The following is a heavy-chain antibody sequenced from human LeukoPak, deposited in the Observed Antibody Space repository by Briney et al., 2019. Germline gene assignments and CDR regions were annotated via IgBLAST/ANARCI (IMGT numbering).Heavy chain of an antibody. V-gene: IGHV4-59*11. CDR2: AYYSGTT. D-gene: IGHD4-17*01. J-gene: IGHJ4*02. CDR1: GDSMNSHY. Sequence: PSETLSLTCSVSGDSMNSHYWSWIRQAPGKGLEWLGHAYYSGTTDYNPSLQSRITISVDTSKNQFSLKLTSLTAADTALYYCARDDGDLYDYWGQGTLVTVSS. CDR3: ARDDGDLYDY.